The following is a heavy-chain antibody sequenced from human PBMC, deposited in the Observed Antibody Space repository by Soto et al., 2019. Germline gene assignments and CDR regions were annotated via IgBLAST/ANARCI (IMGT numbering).Heavy chain of an antibody. Sequence: LRLSCAASGFTFSDHYMSWIRQAPGKGLQWVSYISGSGNTIYYADSVRGRFTISRDNAKNSLYLQMNSLTAEDTAVYYCARGLRSSSWYDGFLIWGQGTMVTVSS. J-gene: IGHJ3*02. CDR3: ARGLRSSSWYDGFLI. CDR1: GFTFSDHY. D-gene: IGHD6-13*01. CDR2: ISGSGNTI. V-gene: IGHV3-11*01.